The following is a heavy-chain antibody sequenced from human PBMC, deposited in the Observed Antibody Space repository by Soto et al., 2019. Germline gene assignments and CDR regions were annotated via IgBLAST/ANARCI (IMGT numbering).Heavy chain of an antibody. CDR1: GYTFTSYG. D-gene: IGHD3-10*01. CDR2: ISAYDGNT. J-gene: IGHJ4*02. Sequence: QVQLVQSGAEVKKPGASVKVSCKASGYTFTSYGISWVRQAPGQGIEWMGWISAYDGNTNYAQKLQGRVTMTTDTPTSTTYMELRSLRSDDTAVYYCARDKGDGSGSYYGYWGQGTLVTVSS. CDR3: ARDKGDGSGSYYGY. V-gene: IGHV1-18*01.